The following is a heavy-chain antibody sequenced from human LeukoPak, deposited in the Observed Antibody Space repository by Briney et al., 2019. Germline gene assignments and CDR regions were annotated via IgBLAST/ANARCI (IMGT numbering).Heavy chain of an antibody. CDR2: IIPILGIA. CDR3: AVPGWELLGAGAAFDI. V-gene: IGHV1-69*04. J-gene: IGHJ3*02. D-gene: IGHD1-26*01. Sequence: SVKVSCKASGGTFSSYAISWVRQAPGQGLEWMGRIIPILGIANYAQKFQGRVTITADKSTSTAYMELSSLRSEDTAVYYCAVPGWELLGAGAAFDIWGQGTMVTVSS. CDR1: GGTFSSYA.